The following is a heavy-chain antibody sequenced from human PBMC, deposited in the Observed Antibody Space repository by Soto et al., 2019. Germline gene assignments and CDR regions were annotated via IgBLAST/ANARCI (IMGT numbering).Heavy chain of an antibody. CDR1: GGSISSYY. D-gene: IGHD3-9*01. V-gene: IGHV4-59*08. J-gene: IGHJ4*02. CDR2: IYYSGST. CDR3: ARQGTYYDILTGYFLGYYFDY. Sequence: GSLRLSCTVSGGSISSYYWSWIRQPPGKGLEWIGYIYYSGSTNYNPSLKSRVTISVDTSKNQFSLKLSSVTAADTAVYYCARQGTYYDILTGYFLGYYFDYWGQGTLVTVSS.